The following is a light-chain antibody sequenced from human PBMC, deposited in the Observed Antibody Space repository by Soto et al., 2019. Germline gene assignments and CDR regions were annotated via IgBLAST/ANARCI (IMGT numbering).Light chain of an antibody. Sequence: QSVLTQTPSVSAAPGQKVTISCSGSSSNIGNNYVSWYQQLPGTAPKLLIYDNNKRPSGIPDRFSGSKSGTSATLGITGLQTGDEADYYCGTWDSSLSAGDYVFGTGTKVTVL. CDR2: DNN. V-gene: IGLV1-51*01. CDR3: GTWDSSLSAGDYV. J-gene: IGLJ1*01. CDR1: SSNIGNNY.